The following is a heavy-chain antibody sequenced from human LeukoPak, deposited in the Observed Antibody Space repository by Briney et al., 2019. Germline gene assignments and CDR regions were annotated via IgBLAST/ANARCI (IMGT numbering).Heavy chain of an antibody. CDR1: GGSISSYY. J-gene: IGHJ6*03. Sequence: SETLSLTXTVSGGSISSYYWSWIRQPAGKGLEWIGRIYTSGSTNDNPSLKSRVTMSVDTSKNQFSLKLSSVTAADTAVYYCARDIVVVPAAILEVYYYYMDVWGKGTTVTVSS. V-gene: IGHV4-4*07. CDR2: IYTSGST. CDR3: ARDIVVVPAAILEVYYYYMDV. D-gene: IGHD2-2*02.